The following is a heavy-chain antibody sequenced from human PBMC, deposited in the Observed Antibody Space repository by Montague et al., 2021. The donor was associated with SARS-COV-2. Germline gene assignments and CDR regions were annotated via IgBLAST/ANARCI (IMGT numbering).Heavy chain of an antibody. CDR2: IYTSGST. J-gene: IGHJ6*02. V-gene: IGHV4-61*02. Sequence: TLSLTCTVSGGSISSGSYYWSWIRQPAGKGLEWIGRIYTSGSTNYNPSLKSRVTISVDTSKNQFSLKLSSVTAADTAVYYCARDRPPVATTFYYSYYGMDVWGQGTTVTVSS. CDR3: ARDRPPVATTFYYSYYGMDV. CDR1: GGSISSGSYY. D-gene: IGHD5-12*01.